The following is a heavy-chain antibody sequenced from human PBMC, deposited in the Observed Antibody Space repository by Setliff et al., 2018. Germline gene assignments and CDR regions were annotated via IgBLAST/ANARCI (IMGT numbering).Heavy chain of an antibody. CDR3: ARRETYYNFWSGYYAY. J-gene: IGHJ4*02. V-gene: IGHV4-39*07. D-gene: IGHD3-3*01. CDR2: IYYSGST. Sequence: SETLSLTCTVSGGSISSSSYYWVWIRQPPGKGLEWIGSIYYSGSTYYNPSLKSRVTISVDTSKNQFSLKLSSVTAADTAVYYCARRETYYNFWSGYYAYWGQGTLVTVSS. CDR1: GGSISSSSYY.